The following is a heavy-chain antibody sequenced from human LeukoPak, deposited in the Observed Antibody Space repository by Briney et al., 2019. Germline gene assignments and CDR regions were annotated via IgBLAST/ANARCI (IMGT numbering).Heavy chain of an antibody. CDR3: ARGRDYDFWSGYYFDY. J-gene: IGHJ4*02. Sequence: ASVKVSCKASGYTFTSYDTNWVRQATGQGLEWMGWMNPNSGNTGYAQKFQGRVTMTRNTSISTAYMELSSLRSEDTAVYYCARGRDYDFWSGYYFDYWGQGTLVTVSS. D-gene: IGHD3-3*01. V-gene: IGHV1-8*01. CDR1: GYTFTSYD. CDR2: MNPNSGNT.